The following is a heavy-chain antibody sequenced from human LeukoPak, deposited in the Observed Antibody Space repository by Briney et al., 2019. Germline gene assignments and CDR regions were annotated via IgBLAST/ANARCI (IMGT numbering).Heavy chain of an antibody. D-gene: IGHD1-26*01. CDR3: ARARSSRGANNWFDP. Sequence: ASVKVSCKASGGTFSSYAISWVRQAPGQGLEWMGWMNPNSGNTGYAQKFQGRVTMTRNTSISTAYMELSSLRSEDTAVYYCARARSSRGANNWFDPWGQGTLVTVSS. V-gene: IGHV1-8*02. CDR1: GGTFSSYA. J-gene: IGHJ5*02. CDR2: MNPNSGNT.